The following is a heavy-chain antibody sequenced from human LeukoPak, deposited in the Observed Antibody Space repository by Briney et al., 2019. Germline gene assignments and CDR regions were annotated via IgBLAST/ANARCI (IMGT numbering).Heavy chain of an antibody. V-gene: IGHV5-10-1*01. CDR1: GSIFTSYW. CDR3: ARVPRGYYFDY. J-gene: IGHJ4*02. CDR2: IDPSDSYT. D-gene: IGHD7-27*01. Sequence: PGESLKISCQGSGSIFTSYWISWVRPLPGKGLEWMGRIDPSDSYTNYSPSFQGHVTISADKSISTAYLQWSSLKASDTAMYYCARVPRGYYFDYWGQGTLVTVSS.